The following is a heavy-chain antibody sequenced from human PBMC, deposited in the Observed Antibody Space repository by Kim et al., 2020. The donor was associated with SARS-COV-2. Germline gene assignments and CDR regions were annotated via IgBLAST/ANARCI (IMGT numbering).Heavy chain of an antibody. Sequence: YYNPSLKRRIIMSIDTSKKQFSLKLSSMTAADTAMYYCAGSSSGSWTAMEYWGQGTLITVSS. D-gene: IGHD6-13*01. J-gene: IGHJ4*02. CDR3: AGSSSGSWTAMEY. V-gene: IGHV4-4*07.